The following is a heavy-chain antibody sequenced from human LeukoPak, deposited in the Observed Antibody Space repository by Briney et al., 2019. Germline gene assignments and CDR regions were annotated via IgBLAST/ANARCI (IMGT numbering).Heavy chain of an antibody. CDR1: GGSISSYY. Sequence: PETLSLTCTVSGGSISSYYWSWIRQPPGKGLEWIGYIYYSGSTNYNPSLKSRVTISVDTSKNRFSLKLRSVTAADTAVYYCARDQAYSGGDCYFVFWGQGMLSAVSS. D-gene: IGHD2-21*02. V-gene: IGHV4-59*12. J-gene: IGHJ4*02. CDR3: ARDQAYSGGDCYFVF. CDR2: IYYSGST.